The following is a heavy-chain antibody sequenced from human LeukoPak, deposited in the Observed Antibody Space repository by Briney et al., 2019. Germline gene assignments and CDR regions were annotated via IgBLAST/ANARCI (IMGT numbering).Heavy chain of an antibody. V-gene: IGHV3-30-3*01. CDR2: ISYDGSNK. D-gene: IGHD6-19*01. J-gene: IGHJ4*02. Sequence: GRSLRLSCAASGFTFSSYAMHWVRQAPGKGLEWVAVISYDGSNKYYADSVEGRFTISRDNSKNTLYLQMNSLRAEDTAVYYCARDPVAGTGGYFDYWGQGTLVTVSS. CDR3: ARDPVAGTGGYFDY. CDR1: GFTFSSYA.